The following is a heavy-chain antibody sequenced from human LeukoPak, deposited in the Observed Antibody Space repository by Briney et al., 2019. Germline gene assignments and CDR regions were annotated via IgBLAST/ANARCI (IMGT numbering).Heavy chain of an antibody. CDR2: ISSSGSSI. Sequence: GGSLRLSCAASGFTFSSREMNWVRQAPGKGLEWVSYISSSGSSIYYADSVKGRFTISRDNAKNSLYLQMNSLRAEATAVYYCARKYCSGTSCLFDCWGQGTLVTVSS. D-gene: IGHD2-2*01. V-gene: IGHV3-48*03. J-gene: IGHJ4*02. CDR3: ARKYCSGTSCLFDC. CDR1: GFTFSSRE.